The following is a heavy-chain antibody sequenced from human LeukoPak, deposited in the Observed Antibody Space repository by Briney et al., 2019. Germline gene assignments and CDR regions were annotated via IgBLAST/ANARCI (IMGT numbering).Heavy chain of an antibody. CDR3: SRGLDSRKLGY. CDR1: GASFNSDDQY. Sequence: PSETQSLTCTVPGASFNSDDQYWNWIRQSPGKGLEWIGSIHPSGMLYNNPSLESRVTMSRDTSKNQFSLNLNSVTAADTAVYFCSRGLDSRKLGYWGQGILVTVSS. V-gene: IGHV4-31*03. J-gene: IGHJ4*02. CDR2: IHPSGML. D-gene: IGHD3-22*01.